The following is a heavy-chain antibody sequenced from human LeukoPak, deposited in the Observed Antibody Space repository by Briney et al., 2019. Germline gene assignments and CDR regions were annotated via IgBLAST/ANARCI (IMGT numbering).Heavy chain of an antibody. CDR3: ARDLGAEDYYQYYGMDV. J-gene: IGHJ6*02. CDR1: GFTFNMYG. D-gene: IGHD3-16*01. V-gene: IGHV3-33*01. CDR2: IWYEGSNK. Sequence: PGRSLRLSCAASGFTFNMYGMHWVRQAPGKGLEWVAVIWYEGSNKYYADSVKGRFTISRDNSKNTLYLQMNSLRAEDTAVYYCARDLGAEDYYQYYGMDVWGQGTAVTVSS.